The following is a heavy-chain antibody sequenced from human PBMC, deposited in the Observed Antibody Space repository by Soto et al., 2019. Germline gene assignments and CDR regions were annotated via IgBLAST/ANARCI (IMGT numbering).Heavy chain of an antibody. J-gene: IGHJ5*01. V-gene: IGHV4-4*02. Sequence: QVHLQESGPGLVAPSGTLSLTCTLSGGSVRAPDWWNWVRQSQDKGREGIAEVHISGHSNYNPSLRSRVSVSIDSSKNQFYLNLNSATAADTAIYYCARVRQGCSANNCYFDPWGQGTQVTISS. CDR3: ARVRQGCSANNCYFDP. CDR1: GGSVRAPDW. CDR2: VHISGHS. D-gene: IGHD1-1*01.